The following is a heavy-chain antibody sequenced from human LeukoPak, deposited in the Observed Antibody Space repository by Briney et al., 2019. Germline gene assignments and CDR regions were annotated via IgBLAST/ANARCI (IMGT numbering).Heavy chain of an antibody. D-gene: IGHD1-1*01. Sequence: ASVRASCKTSGYTFTNLDINWLRQAPGQGLEWVGWMSPNSGDTGYAQKFQGRVSMTRDIFKSTAYMELSSLRSEDTAIYYCASNPPNTGDFYYWGLGTLVTVSS. CDR1: GYTFTNLD. CDR2: MSPNSGDT. V-gene: IGHV1-8*01. J-gene: IGHJ4*02. CDR3: ASNPPNTGDFYY.